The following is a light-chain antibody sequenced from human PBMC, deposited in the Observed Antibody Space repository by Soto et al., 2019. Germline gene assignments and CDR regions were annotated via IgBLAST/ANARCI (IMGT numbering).Light chain of an antibody. Sequence: EILFTQSPGTLSLSPGERATLSCRASQSITGSYLAWYQQQPAQAPRLLIYDTSRRATGIPDRFSGSGSGTDFTLTISRLEPEDFAVYYCQHYDSSPVTFGGGTKVDIK. J-gene: IGKJ4*01. V-gene: IGKV3-20*01. CDR1: QSITGSY. CDR3: QHYDSSPVT. CDR2: DTS.